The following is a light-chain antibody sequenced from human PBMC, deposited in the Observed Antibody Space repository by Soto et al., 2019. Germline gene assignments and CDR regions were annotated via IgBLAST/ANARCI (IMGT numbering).Light chain of an antibody. V-gene: IGLV1-40*01. CDR2: GNS. CDR3: QSYDSSLSASNDV. Sequence: QSVLTQPPSVSGAPGQRVTISCTGSSSNIGAGYDVHWYQQLPGTAPKLLIYGNSNRPSGVPDRFSGSKSGTSASLAITGLQAEDEADYYCQSYDSSLSASNDVFGTGTKVTVL. CDR1: SSNIGAGYD. J-gene: IGLJ1*01.